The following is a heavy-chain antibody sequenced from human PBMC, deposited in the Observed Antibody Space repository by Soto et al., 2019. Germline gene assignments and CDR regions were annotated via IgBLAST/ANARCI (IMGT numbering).Heavy chain of an antibody. Sequence: QITLKESGPTLVKPTQTLTLTCTFSGFSLSTTGVGVGWIRQPPGKALEWLALIYWDDDKRYRPSLKSRLTITKDTTKKQVVLTMTNVDPVATATYYCGHSDNWARAARWFDPWGQGTLVTVSS. CDR3: GHSDNWARAARWFDP. CDR1: GFSLSTTGVG. CDR2: IYWDDDK. J-gene: IGHJ5*02. D-gene: IGHD1-1*01. V-gene: IGHV2-5*02.